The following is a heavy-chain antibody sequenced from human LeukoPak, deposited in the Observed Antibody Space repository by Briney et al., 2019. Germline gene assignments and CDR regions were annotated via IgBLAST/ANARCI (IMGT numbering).Heavy chain of an antibody. D-gene: IGHD3-22*01. CDR3: ARERYYYDSSGYYHAFDI. CDR1: GFTFSSYA. J-gene: IGHJ3*02. CDR2: ISYDGSNK. V-gene: IGHV3-30-3*01. Sequence: GGSLRLSCAASGFTFSSYAMHWVRQAPGEGLEWVAVISYDGSNKYYADSVKGRFTISRDNSKNTLYLQMNSLRAEDTAVYYCARERYYYDSSGYYHAFDIWGQGTMVTVSS.